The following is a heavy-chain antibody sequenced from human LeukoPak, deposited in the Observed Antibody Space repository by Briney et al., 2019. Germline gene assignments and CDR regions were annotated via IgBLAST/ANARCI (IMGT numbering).Heavy chain of an antibody. CDR3: ARVSRTLSNSPYGMDV. V-gene: IGHV3-53*01. Sequence: AGGSLRLSCAASGFTVSSNYMSWVRQAPGKGLEWVSVIYSGGSTYYADSVKGRFTISRDNSKNTLYLQMSSLRAEDTAVYYCARVSRTLSNSPYGMDVWGQGTTVTVSS. CDR2: IYSGGST. J-gene: IGHJ6*02. CDR1: GFTVSSNY. D-gene: IGHD2-21*01.